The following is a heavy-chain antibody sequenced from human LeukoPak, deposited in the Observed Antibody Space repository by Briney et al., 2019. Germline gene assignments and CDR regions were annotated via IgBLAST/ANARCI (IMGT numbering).Heavy chain of an antibody. V-gene: IGHV3-11*01. Sequence: GGSLRLSCSASGFTFSVSYMSWIRQAPGKGLEWISYISSSGSTIYYADSVKGRFTISRDNAKNSLYLQMNRLRAEDTAVYYCARDWIGDGYNYYHYFDYWGQGTLVIVSS. CDR1: GFTFSVSY. D-gene: IGHD5-24*01. CDR3: ARDWIGDGYNYYHYFDY. J-gene: IGHJ4*02. CDR2: ISSSGSTI.